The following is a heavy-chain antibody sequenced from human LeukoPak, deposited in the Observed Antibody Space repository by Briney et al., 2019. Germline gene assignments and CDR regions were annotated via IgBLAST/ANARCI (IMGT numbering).Heavy chain of an antibody. Sequence: PSETLSLTCTVSGGSISSSSYYWGWIRQPPGKGLEWIGRIYYSGSTYYNPSLKSRVTISVDTSKNQFSLKLSSVTATDTAVYYCASPHIVVVTATPGRAFDIWGQGTMVTVSS. CDR2: IYYSGST. CDR3: ASPHIVVVTATPGRAFDI. CDR1: GGSISSSSYY. D-gene: IGHD2-21*02. V-gene: IGHV4-39*01. J-gene: IGHJ3*02.